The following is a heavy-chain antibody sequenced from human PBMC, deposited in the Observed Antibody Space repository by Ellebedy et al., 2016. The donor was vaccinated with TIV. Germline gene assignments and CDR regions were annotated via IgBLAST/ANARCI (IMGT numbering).Heavy chain of an antibody. Sequence: GGSLRLXCAASGFSFSSHIFNWVRQAPGKGLEWVSYISATTVYYTDSVRGRFTISRDDAKNSLYLQMNSQRAEDTAVYYCARGGGYSYDSWWYPDVWGRGTLVTVSS. V-gene: IGHV3-48*04. CDR3: ARGGGYSYDSWWYPDV. J-gene: IGHJ2*01. D-gene: IGHD5-18*01. CDR2: ISATTV. CDR1: GFSFSSHI.